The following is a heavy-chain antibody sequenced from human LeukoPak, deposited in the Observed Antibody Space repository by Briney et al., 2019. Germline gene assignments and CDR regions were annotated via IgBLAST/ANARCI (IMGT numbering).Heavy chain of an antibody. D-gene: IGHD5-18*01. Sequence: SVKVSCXASGGTFSSYAISWVRQAPGQGLEWMGGIIPIFGTANYAQKFQGRVTITTDESTSTAYMELSSLRSEDTAVYYCASGEGGYSYGPSLDYWGQGTLVTVSS. J-gene: IGHJ4*02. V-gene: IGHV1-69*05. CDR3: ASGEGGYSYGPSLDY. CDR2: IIPIFGTA. CDR1: GGTFSSYA.